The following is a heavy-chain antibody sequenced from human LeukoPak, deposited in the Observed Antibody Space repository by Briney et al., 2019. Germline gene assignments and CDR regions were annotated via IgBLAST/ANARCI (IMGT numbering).Heavy chain of an antibody. D-gene: IGHD1-26*01. J-gene: IGHJ4*02. V-gene: IGHV3-66*01. CDR1: GFTVSSNF. Sequence: GGSLRLSCAVSGFTVSSNFMSSVRQAPGKGPEWVSVIYTSGITYYADSVRGRFTISRDNSKNTLYLQMDSLTAEDTAVYYCAREDAGGTYSFDYWGQGTLVTVSS. CDR2: IYTSGIT. CDR3: AREDAGGTYSFDY.